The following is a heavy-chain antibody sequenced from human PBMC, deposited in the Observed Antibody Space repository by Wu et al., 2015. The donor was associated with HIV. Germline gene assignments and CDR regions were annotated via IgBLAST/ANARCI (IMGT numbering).Heavy chain of an antibody. CDR3: ARVAIRDGTYLGWYFDL. J-gene: IGHJ2*01. CDR2: ISAYNGNT. V-gene: IGHV1-18*01. Sequence: QVQLVQSGVEVKKPGASVKVSCKASGYTFSDYGITWVRQAPGQGLEWMGWISAYNGNTNYAQKLQGRVTMTTDISTSTAYMDLRSLRPDDTAVYYCARVAIRDGTYLGWYFDLWGRGTLVTVSS. D-gene: IGHD1-26*01. CDR1: GYTFSDYG.